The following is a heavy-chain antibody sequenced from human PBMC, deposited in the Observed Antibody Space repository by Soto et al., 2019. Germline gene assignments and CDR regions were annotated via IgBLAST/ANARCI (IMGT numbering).Heavy chain of an antibody. Sequence: QVQLVESGGGVVQPGRSLRLSCAASGFTFSSYGMHWVRQAPGKGLEWVAVIWYDGSNKYYADSVKGRFAISRDNSKNXLYLQRNSLRAEDTAVYYCARDPTHANHYYYGMDVWGQGTTVTVSS. CDR2: IWYDGSNK. CDR3: ARDPTHANHYYYGMDV. V-gene: IGHV3-33*01. D-gene: IGHD2-15*01. J-gene: IGHJ6*02. CDR1: GFTFSSYG.